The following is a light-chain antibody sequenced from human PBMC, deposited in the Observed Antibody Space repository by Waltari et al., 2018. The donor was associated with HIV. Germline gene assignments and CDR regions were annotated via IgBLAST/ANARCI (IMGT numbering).Light chain of an antibody. CDR2: DDN. V-gene: IGLV3-21*02. CDR3: QFWDSDPDHPV. Sequence: SYFLTQSPSVSMAPGHPARHLSGGNSLGSNSVNWYQQQPGQAPLRVVFDDNDRPSGIPERFPGSNSGNTATLTISRVEAGDEADYSCQFWDSDPDHPVFGGGTQLTVL. CDR1: SLGSNS. J-gene: IGLJ3*02.